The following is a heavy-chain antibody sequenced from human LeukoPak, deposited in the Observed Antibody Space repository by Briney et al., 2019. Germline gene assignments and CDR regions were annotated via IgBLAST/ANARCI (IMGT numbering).Heavy chain of an antibody. CDR1: GFTLTHYA. V-gene: IGHV3-30*15. D-gene: IGHD4-23*01. J-gene: IGHJ4*02. Sequence: PGGSLRLPCAASGFTLTHYAMHWVRQAPGKGLEWVAVTSYDGNKKYYADSVKGRFTISRDSSKNTLYLQMSSLRAEDTAVYYCARSSYDYGGIEGPFDYWGQGTLVTVSS. CDR2: TSYDGNKK. CDR3: ARSSYDYGGIEGPFDY.